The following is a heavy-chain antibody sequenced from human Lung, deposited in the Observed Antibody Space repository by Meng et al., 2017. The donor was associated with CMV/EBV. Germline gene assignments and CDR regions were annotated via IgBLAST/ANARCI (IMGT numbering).Heavy chain of an antibody. Sequence: QVQLHGVGRGLVKPSGTLSLTCAVSGGSISSSNWWSWVRQPPGKGLEWIGEIYHSGSTNYNPSLKSRVTISVDKSKNQFSLKLSSVTAADTAVYYCASFPPPGKQWLVTDYWGQGTLVTVSS. CDR2: IYHSGST. CDR1: GGSISSSNW. CDR3: ASFPPPGKQWLVTDY. J-gene: IGHJ4*02. V-gene: IGHV4-4*02. D-gene: IGHD6-19*01.